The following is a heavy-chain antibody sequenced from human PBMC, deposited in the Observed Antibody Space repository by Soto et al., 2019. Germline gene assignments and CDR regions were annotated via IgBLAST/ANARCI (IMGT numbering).Heavy chain of an antibody. V-gene: IGHV4-59*01. CDR1: GGSISSYY. CDR2: IYYSGST. J-gene: IGHJ5*02. Sequence: PSETLSLTYTVSGGSISSYYWSWIRQPPGKGLEWIGYIYYSGSTNYNPSLKSRVTISVDTSKNQFSLKLSSVTAADTAVYYCARTSPPSWFDPWGQGTLVTVSS. CDR3: ARTSPPSWFDP.